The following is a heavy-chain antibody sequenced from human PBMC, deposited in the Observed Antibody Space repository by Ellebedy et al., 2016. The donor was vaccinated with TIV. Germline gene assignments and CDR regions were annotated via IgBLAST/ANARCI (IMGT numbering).Heavy chain of an antibody. V-gene: IGHV4-31*03. D-gene: IGHD2-2*01. CDR1: GGSISSGGYY. Sequence: SETLSLTXTVSGGSISSGGYYWSWIRQHPGKGLEWIGYIYYSGSTYYNPSLKSRVTISVDTSNNQFSLKLSSVTAADTAVYYCARGGYCSSTSCPGLNWFDPWGQGTLVTVSS. J-gene: IGHJ5*02. CDR3: ARGGYCSSTSCPGLNWFDP. CDR2: IYYSGST.